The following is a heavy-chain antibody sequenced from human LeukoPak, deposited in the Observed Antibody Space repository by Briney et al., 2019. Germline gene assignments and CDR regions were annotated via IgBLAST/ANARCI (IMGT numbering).Heavy chain of an antibody. CDR1: GFTFSSYW. J-gene: IGHJ4*02. CDR3: ARGRYSSGWYGYFDY. CDR2: INQGGSEE. Sequence: GGSLRLSCAASGFTFSSYWMSWVRQAPGTGLEWVANINQGGSEEYYVDSVKGRFTISRDNAKNSLYLQMNSLRAEDTAVYYCARGRYSSGWYGYFDYWGQRTLVTVSS. D-gene: IGHD6-19*01. V-gene: IGHV3-7*04.